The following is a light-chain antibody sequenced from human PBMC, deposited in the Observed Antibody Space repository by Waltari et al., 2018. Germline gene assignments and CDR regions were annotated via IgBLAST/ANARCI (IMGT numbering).Light chain of an antibody. CDR3: SSYTSSITWV. J-gene: IGLJ3*02. Sequence: QSALTQPASVSGSPGQSITISCTGASSDVGGYNFVSWYQQYPGKAPKVVIYDVTKRPAGISHRFSGSESGSRASLTISGLQAEDEADYYCSSYTSSITWVFGGGPKLTVL. CDR1: SSDVGGYNF. CDR2: DVT. V-gene: IGLV2-14*03.